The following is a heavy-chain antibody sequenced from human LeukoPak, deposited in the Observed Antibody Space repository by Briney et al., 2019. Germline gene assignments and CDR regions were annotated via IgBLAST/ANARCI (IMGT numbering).Heavy chain of an antibody. CDR2: MFYSGTT. Sequence: PSETLSLTCTVSGGSFSSGGYFWGWVRQPPGKGLEWIGSMFYSGTTYYNPSLKSRVTVFVDTSKNQFSLKLSSVTAADTAVHFCARYPYDTNWCGFDYWGQGTLVTVSS. CDR3: ARYPYDTNWCGFDY. V-gene: IGHV4-39*01. J-gene: IGHJ4*02. D-gene: IGHD1-1*01. CDR1: GGSFSSGGYF.